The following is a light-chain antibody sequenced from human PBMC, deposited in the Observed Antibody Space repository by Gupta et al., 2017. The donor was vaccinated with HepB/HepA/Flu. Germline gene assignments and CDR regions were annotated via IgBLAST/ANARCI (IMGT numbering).Light chain of an antibody. J-gene: IGLJ3*02. V-gene: IGLV2-14*01. CDR2: DIS. Sequence: QSALTQPDSVSGSPGRSNTLSLTGTSSDIGAYNSVSWFQQHPGKAPKLIIYDISNRPSGVSHRFSGSKSGNTASLTISGLQAEDEADYYCNSYTDSRSWVFGGGTKLAVL. CDR1: SSDIGAYNS. CDR3: NSYTDSRSWV.